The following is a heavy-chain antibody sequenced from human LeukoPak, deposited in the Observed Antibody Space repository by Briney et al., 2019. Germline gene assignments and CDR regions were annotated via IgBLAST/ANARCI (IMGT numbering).Heavy chain of an antibody. V-gene: IGHV4-39*01. D-gene: IGHD4/OR15-4a*01. Sequence: PSETLSLTCTVSGGSISSDSHYWGWIRQPPGKGLDWIASISYSGTTYYNPSLKSRVSISSDTSKNQFSLTLTSVTAADTAVYYCVKGYGDQPYDCWGQGTLVTVSS. CDR3: VKGYGDQPYDC. CDR2: ISYSGTT. J-gene: IGHJ4*01. CDR1: GGSISSDSHY.